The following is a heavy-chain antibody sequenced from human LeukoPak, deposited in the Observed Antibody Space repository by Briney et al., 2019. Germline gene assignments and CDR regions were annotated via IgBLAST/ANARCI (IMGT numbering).Heavy chain of an antibody. D-gene: IGHD4-17*01. CDR1: GFTFSSYE. Sequence: GGSLRLSCAASGFTFSSYEMNWVRQAPGKGLEWVSYISDSGSTTYYADSVKGRFTISRDNAKSSLFLQVNSLRAEDTALYYCARSGDYGESFDSWGQGTLVTVSS. CDR2: ISDSGSTT. J-gene: IGHJ4*02. CDR3: ARSGDYGESFDS. V-gene: IGHV3-48*03.